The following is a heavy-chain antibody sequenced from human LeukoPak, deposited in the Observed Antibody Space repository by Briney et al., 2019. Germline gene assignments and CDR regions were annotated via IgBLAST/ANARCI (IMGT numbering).Heavy chain of an antibody. J-gene: IGHJ4*02. D-gene: IGHD2-21*01. CDR1: GLIFSSYP. V-gene: IGHV3-23*01. Sequence: GGSLRLSCAASGLIFSSYPLSWVRQAPGKGLEWGSSISSSGASTYYADSVKGRFTISRDNSKNTLYLQLSSLGAEDTAVYYCAKDEDSSVIRRFDYWGQGTLVTVSS. CDR2: ISSSGAST. CDR3: AKDEDSSVIRRFDY.